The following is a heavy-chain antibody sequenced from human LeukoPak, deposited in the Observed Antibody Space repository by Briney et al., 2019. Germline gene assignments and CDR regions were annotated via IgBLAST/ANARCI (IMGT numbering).Heavy chain of an antibody. CDR3: ARQGYSGHSQGAADY. Sequence: ASVKVSCKASGYTFTSYGISWVRQAPGQGLEWMGWISSYNGNTNYAQKFQGRVTMTTDTSTSTAHMELRSLRSDDTAVYYCARQGYSGHSQGAADYWGQGTLVTVSS. CDR1: GYTFTSYG. J-gene: IGHJ4*02. CDR2: ISSYNGNT. D-gene: IGHD4-23*01. V-gene: IGHV1-18*01.